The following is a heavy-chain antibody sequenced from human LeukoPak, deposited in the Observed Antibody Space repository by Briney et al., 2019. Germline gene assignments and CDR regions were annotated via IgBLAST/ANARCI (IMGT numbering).Heavy chain of an antibody. CDR2: VNPNNGGT. CDR1: GYTFTDYY. CDR3: ASVTAAAGDAFDI. Sequence: GASVKVSCKASGYTFTDYYLHWVRQAPGQGLEWMGWVNPNNGGTNYAQKFQGRVTMTRDKSISTAYMELSRLRSDDTAVYYCASVTAAAGDAFDIWGQGTMVTVSS. V-gene: IGHV1-2*02. J-gene: IGHJ3*02. D-gene: IGHD6-13*01.